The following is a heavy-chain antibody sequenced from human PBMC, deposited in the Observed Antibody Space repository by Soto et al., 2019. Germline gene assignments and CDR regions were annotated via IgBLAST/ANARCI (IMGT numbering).Heavy chain of an antibody. CDR1: GYSFTNYG. CDR3: ARDRGVAPPVAGNTHYYYSMDV. Sequence: QDQLVQSGGEVKKPGASVKVSCKASGYSFTNYGITWVRQAPGQGFAWMGWISAYNGDTNYAQKLQGRVTMTTDASTSTAYLELRSLRSDDTAVYYCARDRGVAPPVAGNTHYYYSMDVWGKGTTVTVSS. D-gene: IGHD6-19*01. CDR2: ISAYNGDT. J-gene: IGHJ6*03. V-gene: IGHV1-18*01.